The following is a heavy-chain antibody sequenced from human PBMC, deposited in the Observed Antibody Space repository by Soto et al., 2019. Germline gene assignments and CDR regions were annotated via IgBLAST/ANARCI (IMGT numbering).Heavy chain of an antibody. CDR3: ARSSVAGAGYFQH. CDR1: GGSVSGGVYY. D-gene: IGHD6-19*01. V-gene: IGHV4-31*03. J-gene: IGHJ1*01. Sequence: QVQLQESGPGLVKPSQTLSLTCTVSGGSVSGGVYYWNWIRQHPEKGLEWIGYIYYSGSTYYNPPXXXRXXISADTSKNQFSLKLSSVTVADTAVYYCARSSVAGAGYFQHWGQGTQVIVSS. CDR2: IYYSGST.